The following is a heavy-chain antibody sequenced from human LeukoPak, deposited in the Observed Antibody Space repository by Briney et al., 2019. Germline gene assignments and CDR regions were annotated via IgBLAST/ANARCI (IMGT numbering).Heavy chain of an antibody. V-gene: IGHV3-66*01. D-gene: IGHD4-17*01. J-gene: IGHJ6*03. CDR3: AKEGPTVTTVDYYYYYMDV. CDR1: GFTVSSKY. CDR2: IYSGGGT. Sequence: GGSLRLSCTASGFTVSSKYMNWVRQAPGKGLECVSVIYSGGGTYYADSVKGRFTISRDNSKNTLYLQMNSLRAEDTAVYYCAKEGPTVTTVDYYYYYMDVWGKGTTVTVSS.